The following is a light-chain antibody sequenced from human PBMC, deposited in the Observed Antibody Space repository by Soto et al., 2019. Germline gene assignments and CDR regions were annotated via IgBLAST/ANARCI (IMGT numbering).Light chain of an antibody. J-gene: IGKJ4*01. CDR2: GES. Sequence: EIVMTQSPGTLSVSPGGRVTISCVAIQSVSTNLAWYQQKPGQAPRLLIYGESIRAPGIPARFSGSGSGTEFTLTITSLQSEDSAVYYCQQYNSWPPLSFGGGTKVDIK. V-gene: IGKV3-15*01. CDR1: QSVSTN. CDR3: QQYNSWPPLS.